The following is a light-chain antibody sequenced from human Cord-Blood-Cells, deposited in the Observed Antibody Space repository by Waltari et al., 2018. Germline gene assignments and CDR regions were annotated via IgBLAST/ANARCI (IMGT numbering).Light chain of an antibody. CDR2: GAS. CDR3: QQYGSSPWT. J-gene: IGKJ1*01. Sequence: EIVLTQSPGTLSLSPGERATLSCGASQSVRSSNLAWYQQKPGQAPRLLTYGASSRATGIPDRFSGSGSGTDFTLTISRLEPEDFAVYYCQQYGSSPWTFGQGTKVEIK. V-gene: IGKV3-20*01. CDR1: QSVRSSN.